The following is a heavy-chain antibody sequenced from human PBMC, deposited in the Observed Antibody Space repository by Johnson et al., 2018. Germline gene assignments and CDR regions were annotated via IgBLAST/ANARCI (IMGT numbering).Heavy chain of an antibody. CDR1: GFTFSNAW. CDR2: IKGKTDGATT. CDR3: TTAPSPTRGALEI. J-gene: IGHJ3*02. V-gene: IGHV3-15*01. Sequence: VQLVESGGGLVKPGGSLRLSCAASGFTFSNAWLTWVRQAPGKGLEWVGRIKGKTDGATTDYAAPVKGRVTISRDDSNTTLYLQMNSLKTEDTAINFCTTAPSPTRGALEIWGRGTVVTVSS.